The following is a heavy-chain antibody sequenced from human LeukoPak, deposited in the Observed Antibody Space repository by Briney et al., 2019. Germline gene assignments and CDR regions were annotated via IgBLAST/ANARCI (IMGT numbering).Heavy chain of an antibody. CDR2: MNPNSGIT. CDR1: GYTFTSYD. D-gene: IGHD2-15*01. Sequence: GASVKVSCKASGYTFTSYDINWVRQATGQGLEWMGWMNPNSGITGYAQKFQGRVTMTRNTSISTAYMELSSLRSEDTAVYYCARAPLVVVAADYYYYYMDVWGKGTTVTVSS. J-gene: IGHJ6*03. V-gene: IGHV1-8*01. CDR3: ARAPLVVVAADYYYYYMDV.